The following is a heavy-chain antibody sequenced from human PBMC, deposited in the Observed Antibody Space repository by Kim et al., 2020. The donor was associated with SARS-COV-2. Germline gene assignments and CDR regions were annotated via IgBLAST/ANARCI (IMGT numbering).Heavy chain of an antibody. CDR3: ARAIYCGGDCYPESDAFDI. Sequence: GGSLRLSCAASGFTVSSNYMSWVRQAPGKGLEWVSVIYSGGSTYYAYSVKGRFTISRDNSKNTLYLQMNSLRAEDTAVYYCARAIYCGGDCYPESDAFDIWGQGTMVTVSS. CDR2: IYSGGST. D-gene: IGHD2-21*02. V-gene: IGHV3-66*01. J-gene: IGHJ3*02. CDR1: GFTVSSNY.